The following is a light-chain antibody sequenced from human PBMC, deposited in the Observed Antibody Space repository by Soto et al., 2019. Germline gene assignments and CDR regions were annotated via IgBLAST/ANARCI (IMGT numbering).Light chain of an antibody. CDR2: GAS. Sequence: WTQSPGSLSLYPGERATLSCRASQSVSSSYLAWYQQKPGQAPRPLIYGASSRATGIPDRFSGSGSGTDFTLTISRLEPEDFAVYYCQQYGSSPVTLRPGTKVDSK. CDR1: QSVSSSY. CDR3: QQYGSSPVT. J-gene: IGKJ3*01. V-gene: IGKV3-20*01.